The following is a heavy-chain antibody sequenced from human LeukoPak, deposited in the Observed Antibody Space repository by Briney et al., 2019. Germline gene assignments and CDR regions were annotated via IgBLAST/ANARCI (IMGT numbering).Heavy chain of an antibody. Sequence: PGGSLRLSCAASGFAFSSYWMSWFRQAPGQGLEWVANIKQDGSEKFYADSVTGRFTVSRDNAENSLFLQMNSLRAEDTALYYCARVVTAWSMDVWGKGTTVIVSS. V-gene: IGHV3-7*01. CDR2: IKQDGSEK. J-gene: IGHJ6*03. CDR1: GFAFSSYW. D-gene: IGHD2-21*02. CDR3: ARVVTAWSMDV.